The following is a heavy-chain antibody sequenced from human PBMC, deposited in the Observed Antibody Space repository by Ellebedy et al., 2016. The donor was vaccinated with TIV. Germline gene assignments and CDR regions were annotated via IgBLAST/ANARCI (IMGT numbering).Heavy chain of an antibody. Sequence: GGSLRLXXPGSGFTSSNYDIHWVRQAPGKGLEWVASTSYDGRYKYYADSVKGRFTISRDNFKNTLYLQMNSLIADDTAAYYSANGLDSSKLSAEFDYWGQGTLVTVSS. J-gene: IGHJ4*02. CDR2: TSYDGRYK. CDR1: GFTSSNYD. CDR3: ANGLDSSKLSAEFDY. D-gene: IGHD6-19*01. V-gene: IGHV3-30*18.